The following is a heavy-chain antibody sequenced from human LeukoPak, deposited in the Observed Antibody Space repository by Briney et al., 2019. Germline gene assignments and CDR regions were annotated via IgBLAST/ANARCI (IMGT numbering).Heavy chain of an antibody. CDR1: GGSFSGYY. V-gene: IGHV4-34*01. D-gene: IGHD2-15*01. J-gene: IGHJ5*02. CDR2: INHSGST. Sequence: SATLSLTCAVYGGSFSGYYWSWIRPPPGKRLEWIGEINHSGSTNYNPSLKSRVTISVDTSKNQFSLKLSSVTAADTAVYYCAREGYCSGGSCHGRYNWFDPWGQGTLVTVSS. CDR3: AREGYCSGGSCHGRYNWFDP.